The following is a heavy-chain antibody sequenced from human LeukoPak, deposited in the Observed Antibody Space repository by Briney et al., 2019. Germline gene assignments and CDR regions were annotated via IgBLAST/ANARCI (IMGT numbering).Heavy chain of an antibody. CDR1: GGSISSSSYY. CDR2: IYYSGST. V-gene: IGHV4-39*07. Sequence: PSETLSLTCTVSGGSISSSSYYWGWIRQPPGKGLEWIGSIYYSGSTYYNPSPKSRVTISVDMSKNQFSLKLSSVTAADTAVYYCARDGGYSSSYSSYYMDVWGKGTTVTVSS. J-gene: IGHJ6*03. D-gene: IGHD6-6*01. CDR3: ARDGGYSSSYSSYYMDV.